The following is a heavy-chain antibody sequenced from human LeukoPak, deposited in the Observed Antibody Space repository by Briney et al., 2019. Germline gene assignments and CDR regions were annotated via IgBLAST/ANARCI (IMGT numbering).Heavy chain of an antibody. V-gene: IGHV4-34*01. CDR1: GGSFSGYY. Sequence: SETLSLTCAVYGGSFSGYYWSWIRQPPGKGLEWIGEINHSGSTNYNPSLKSRVTISVDTSKNQFSLKLSSVTAADTAVYYCASRGGGVVTAIRRTDAFDTWGQGTMVTVSS. CDR3: ASRGGGVVTAIRRTDAFDT. CDR2: INHSGST. D-gene: IGHD2-21*02. J-gene: IGHJ3*02.